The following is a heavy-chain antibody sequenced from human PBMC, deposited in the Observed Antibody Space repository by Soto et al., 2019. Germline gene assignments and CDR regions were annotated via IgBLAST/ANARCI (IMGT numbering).Heavy chain of an antibody. CDR2: ISYDGSNQ. D-gene: IGHD6-19*01. CDR3: ARSGKQWLTPGVY. J-gene: IGHJ4*02. CDR1: GFTFSSYA. Sequence: QVQLVESGGGVVQPGRSLRLSCAASGFTFSSYAMHWVRRAPGKGLEWVAIISYDGSNQYYVDSVKGRFTISRDSSKNTLYLQMNSLRAEDTAVYYCARSGKQWLTPGVYWGQGTLVTVSS. V-gene: IGHV3-30-3*01.